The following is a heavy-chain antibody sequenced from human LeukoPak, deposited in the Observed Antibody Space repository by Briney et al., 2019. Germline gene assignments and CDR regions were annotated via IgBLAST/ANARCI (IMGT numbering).Heavy chain of an antibody. Sequence: ASVKVSCKVSGYTLTELSMHWVRQAPGKGLEWMGGFDPEDGETIYAQKFQGRVTMTEDTSTDTAYMELSSLRSEDTAVYYCATVKKWCMLYESAYDYWGQGTLVTVSS. CDR1: GYTLTELS. CDR3: ATVKKWCMLYESAYDY. J-gene: IGHJ4*02. D-gene: IGHD2-8*01. CDR2: FDPEDGET. V-gene: IGHV1-24*01.